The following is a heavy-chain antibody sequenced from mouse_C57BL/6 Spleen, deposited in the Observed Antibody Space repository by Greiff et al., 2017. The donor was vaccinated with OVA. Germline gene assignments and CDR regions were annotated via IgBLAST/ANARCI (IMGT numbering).Heavy chain of an antibody. D-gene: IGHD1-1*01. J-gene: IGHJ2*01. CDR2: IYPRSGNT. V-gene: IGHV1-81*01. CDR3: ARRAYYYGSSLRYYFDY. Sequence: VQLQQSGAELARPGASVKLSCTASGYTFTSYGISWVNQRTGQGLEWIGEIYPRSGNTYYNEKFKGKATLTADKSSSTAYMELRILTSEDSAVYFCARRAYYYGSSLRYYFDYWGQGTTLTVSS. CDR1: GYTFTSYG.